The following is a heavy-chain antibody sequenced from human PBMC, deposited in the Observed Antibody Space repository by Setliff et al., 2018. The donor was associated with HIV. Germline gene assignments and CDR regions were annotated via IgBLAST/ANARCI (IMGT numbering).Heavy chain of an antibody. Sequence: GGSLRLSCAASGFAFSPYSMNWVRQAPGKGLEWVASISSSSKYIYEADSVKGRFTISRDNAKNSLYLQMDSLRVEDTAVYFCAKSHRTLYQRGYFDSWGQGTLVTVSS. CDR1: GFAFSPYS. CDR2: ISSSSKYI. CDR3: AKSHRTLYQRGYFDS. D-gene: IGHD6-25*01. V-gene: IGHV3-21*04. J-gene: IGHJ4*02.